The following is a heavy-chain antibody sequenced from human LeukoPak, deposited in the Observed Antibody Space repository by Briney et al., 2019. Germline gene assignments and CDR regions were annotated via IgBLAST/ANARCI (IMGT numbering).Heavy chain of an antibody. J-gene: IGHJ4*02. CDR2: ISGSGGST. Sequence: GGSLRLSCAASGFTFSSYAMSWVRQAPGKGLEWVSAISGSGGSTYYADSVKGRFTISRDNSKNTLYLHMHSVRGEDTAVYYCEKEGVAVEVFDYWGQGTLVGVSS. CDR1: GFTFSSYA. CDR3: EKEGVAVEVFDY. V-gene: IGHV3-23*01. D-gene: IGHD6-19*01.